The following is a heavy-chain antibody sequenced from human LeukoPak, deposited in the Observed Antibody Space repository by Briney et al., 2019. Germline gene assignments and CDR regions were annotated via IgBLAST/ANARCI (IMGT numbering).Heavy chain of an antibody. D-gene: IGHD1-14*01. Sequence: GESLKISCEGSGYSFSNYWISWVRQMPGKGLEWMGTIDPGDSYTNYSPSFQGHVTVPADKSISTAYLPWSSLKASDTAMYYCARHSGRDSFDYWGQGTLVTVSS. CDR3: ARHSGRDSFDY. CDR1: GYSFSNYW. V-gene: IGHV5-10-1*01. CDR2: IDPGDSYT. J-gene: IGHJ4*02.